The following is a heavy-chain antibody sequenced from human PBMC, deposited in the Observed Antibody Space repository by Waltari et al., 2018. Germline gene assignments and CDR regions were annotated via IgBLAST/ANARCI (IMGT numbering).Heavy chain of an antibody. J-gene: IGHJ4*02. D-gene: IGHD1-26*01. CDR2: VYYSGST. V-gene: IGHV4-39*01. CDR3: ARHGVGATRTDY. Sequence: QLQLQESGPGLVKPSETLSLTCTVSGGSIISSSYYWGWIRQPPGKGLEWIGDVYYSGSTYYNPSLKSRITLSVDTSKNQFSLKLSSVTATDTAVYYCARHGVGATRTDYWGQGTLVSVSS. CDR1: GGSIISSSYY.